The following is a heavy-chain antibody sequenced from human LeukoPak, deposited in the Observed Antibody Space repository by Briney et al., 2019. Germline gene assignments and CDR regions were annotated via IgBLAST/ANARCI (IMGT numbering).Heavy chain of an antibody. CDR2: IDTSGST. V-gene: IGHV4-61*02. D-gene: IGHD4-17*01. CDR1: GGSIRSGTDY. Sequence: SETLSLTXTVSGGSIRSGTDYWNRIRQPAGKGLEWIGRIDTSGSTGYNPSLKSRVIISGDTSKNQVSLRLTSVTAADTAMYYCAREGKTVTTGWFGWFDPWGQGTLVTVSS. J-gene: IGHJ5*02. CDR3: AREGKTVTTGWFGWFDP.